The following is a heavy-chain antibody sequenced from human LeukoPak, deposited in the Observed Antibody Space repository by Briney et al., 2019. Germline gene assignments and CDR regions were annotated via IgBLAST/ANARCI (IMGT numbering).Heavy chain of an antibody. CDR1: GFTLSTYW. D-gene: IGHD6-13*01. Sequence: GGSLRLSCAASGFTLSTYWMHWVRQGPGKGLVWVSCINSDGGRTTYADSVKGRFTISRDNAKNTLYLQMNTLRVEDTAVYYCARGSWSAADTNIDYWGQGTLVTVSS. V-gene: IGHV3-74*01. CDR3: ARGSWSAADTNIDY. J-gene: IGHJ4*02. CDR2: INSDGGRT.